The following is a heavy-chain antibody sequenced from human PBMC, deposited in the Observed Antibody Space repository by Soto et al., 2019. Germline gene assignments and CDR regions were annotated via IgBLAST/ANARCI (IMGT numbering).Heavy chain of an antibody. V-gene: IGHV3-48*02. D-gene: IGHD2-8*01. CDR2: ISGSGDTK. Sequence: GGSLRLSCASSGFTFISCSMNWVRQAPGKGLEWVSFISGSGDTKYYADSVKGRFTISRDNAKNSLYLQMSSLRDEDTAVYYCAKYCSSDVCFDYWGQGTLVTVSS. CDR3: AKYCSSDVCFDY. J-gene: IGHJ4*02. CDR1: GFTFISCS.